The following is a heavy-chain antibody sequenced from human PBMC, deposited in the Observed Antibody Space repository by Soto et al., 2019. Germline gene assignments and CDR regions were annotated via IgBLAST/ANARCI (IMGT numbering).Heavy chain of an antibody. CDR1: GDSVSSNSAA. CDR3: AGTTSHQWYYMDV. CDR2: TYYKSRWYN. D-gene: IGHD1-7*01. Sequence: QTLSLTCAISGDSVSSNSAAWNWIRLSPSRGLEWLARTYYKSRWYNDYAVSVRSRITVNPDTSKNQFSLQLTSVTPEDTAVYYCAGTTSHQWYYMDVWGKGTTVTVSS. J-gene: IGHJ6*03. V-gene: IGHV6-1*01.